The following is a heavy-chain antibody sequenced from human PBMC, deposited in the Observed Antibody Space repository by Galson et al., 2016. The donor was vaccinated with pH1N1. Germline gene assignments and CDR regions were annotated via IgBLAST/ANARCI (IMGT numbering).Heavy chain of an antibody. CDR1: GYTLTELS. J-gene: IGHJ6*02. D-gene: IGHD6-13*01. Sequence: SVKVSCKVSGYTLTELSMHWVRQAPGKGLEWMGGFDPEDGETIYAQKFQGRVTMTEDTSTDTAYMELSSLRSEDTAVYYCATVIAAGYGMDVWGQGTTVTDSS. V-gene: IGHV1-24*01. CDR2: FDPEDGET. CDR3: ATVIAAGYGMDV.